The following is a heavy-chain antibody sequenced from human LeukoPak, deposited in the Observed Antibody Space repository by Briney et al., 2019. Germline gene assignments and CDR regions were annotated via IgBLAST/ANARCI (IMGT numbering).Heavy chain of an antibody. CDR1: GFTFSNYG. J-gene: IGHJ4*02. V-gene: IGHV3-33*01. Sequence: PGGSLRLSCAASGFTFSNYGLHWVRQAPGKGLEWLAVMWFDGSHKYYAGSVKGRFTISRDNSKSMLYLQMNSLRAEDTAVYYCARDITGDPPPYYFDYWGQGSLVTVSS. CDR3: ARDITGDPPPYYFDY. D-gene: IGHD7-27*01. CDR2: MWFDGSHK.